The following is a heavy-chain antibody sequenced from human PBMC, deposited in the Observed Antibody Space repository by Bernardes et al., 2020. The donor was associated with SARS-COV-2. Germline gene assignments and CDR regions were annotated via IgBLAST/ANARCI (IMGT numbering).Heavy chain of an antibody. J-gene: IGHJ4*02. D-gene: IGHD3-16*01. V-gene: IGHV3-11*01. Sequence: GATLRLTCAVSGFSFSDYYMSWIRQAPGKGLEWVADISDRGTTINYADSVKGRFTISRDNAKNSLYQQMNSLTAEDTAVYYWARDQRRSGTGSNVLEFDYCCQGTLVTVSS. CDR1: GFSFSDYY. CDR2: ISDRGTTI. CDR3: ARDQRRSGTGSNVLEFDY.